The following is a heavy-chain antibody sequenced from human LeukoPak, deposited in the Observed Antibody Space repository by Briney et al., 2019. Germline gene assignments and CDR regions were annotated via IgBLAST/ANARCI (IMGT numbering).Heavy chain of an antibody. CDR1: GGSISSYY. D-gene: IGHD3-22*01. Sequence: PSETLALTCTVSGGSISSYYWSWIRQPAGKGLEWIGHIHTSGSTNYNPSLKSRVTMSVDTSKNQFSLKLSSVTAADTAVYYCARDSLQYYYDSSGYYYVSYFGYWGQGTLVTVSS. V-gene: IGHV4-4*07. J-gene: IGHJ4*02. CDR3: ARDSLQYYYDSSGYYYVSYFGY. CDR2: IHTSGST.